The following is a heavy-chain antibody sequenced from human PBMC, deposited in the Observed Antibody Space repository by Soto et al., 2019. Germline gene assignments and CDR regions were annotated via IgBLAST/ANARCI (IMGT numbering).Heavy chain of an antibody. CDR3: AHTVAYSSTWNYFDY. Sequence: RAALINPKQTLTLTCTFSWFSLSKSGVGVGWIRQPPGKALEWLALIYWNDDKWYRPSLKSRLTVTKDTSKNQVVLTMANMDPVDSGTYYCAHTVAYSSTWNYFDYWGHGTPVTV. CDR2: IYWNDDK. CDR1: WFSLSKSGVG. J-gene: IGHJ4*01. V-gene: IGHV2-5*01. D-gene: IGHD6-13*01.